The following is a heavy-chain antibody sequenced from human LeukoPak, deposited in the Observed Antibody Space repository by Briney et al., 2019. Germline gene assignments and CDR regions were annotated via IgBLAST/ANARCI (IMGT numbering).Heavy chain of an antibody. CDR1: GYTFTGYY. CDR3: ARDSGYSGYDFAFDI. J-gene: IGHJ3*02. CDR2: INPNSGGT. V-gene: IGHV1-2*04. Sequence: ASVKVSCKASGYTFTGYYMHWVRQAPGQGLEWMGWINPNSGGTNYAQKFQGWVTMTRDTSISTAYMELSRLRFDDTAVYYCARDSGYSGYDFAFDIWGQGTMVTVSS. D-gene: IGHD5-12*01.